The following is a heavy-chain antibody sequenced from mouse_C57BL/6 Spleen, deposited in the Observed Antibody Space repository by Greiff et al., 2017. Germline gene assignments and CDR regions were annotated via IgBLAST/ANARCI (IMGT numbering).Heavy chain of an antibody. CDR1: GYTFTSYW. V-gene: IGHV1-55*01. CDR2: IYPGSGST. J-gene: IGHJ4*01. Sequence: VQLQQPGAELVKPGASVKMSCKASGYTFTSYWITWVKQRPGQGLEWIGDIYPGSGSTNYNEKFKSKATLTVDTSSSTAYMQLSSLTSEDSAVYYCARSYYYGRGAMDYWGQGTSVTVSS. CDR3: ARSYYYGRGAMDY. D-gene: IGHD1-1*01.